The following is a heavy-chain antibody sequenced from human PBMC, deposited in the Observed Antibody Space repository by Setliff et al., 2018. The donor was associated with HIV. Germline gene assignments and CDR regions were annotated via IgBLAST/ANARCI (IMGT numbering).Heavy chain of an antibody. Sequence: PGGSLRLSCAASGFSFATAWMTWVRQGPGKGLEWVGRIKSKTDGGTPDYAAHVKGRSTISRDDSKNTLYLHMNSLKIEDTGVYYCSTTTGNSYGSFDYWGQGTLVTVSS. CDR1: GFSFATAW. CDR3: STTTGNSYGSFDY. J-gene: IGHJ4*02. V-gene: IGHV3-15*01. D-gene: IGHD5-18*01. CDR2: IKSKTDGGTP.